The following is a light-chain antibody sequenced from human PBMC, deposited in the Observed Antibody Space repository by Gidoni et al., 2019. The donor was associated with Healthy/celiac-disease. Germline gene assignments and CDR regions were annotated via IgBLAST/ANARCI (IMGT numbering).Light chain of an antibody. CDR2: WAS. CDR1: QSVLYSSNNKNY. V-gene: IGKV4-1*01. Sequence: DIVMTQSTDSLAVSLGERATINCKSSQSVLYSSNNKNYLAWYQQKPGQPPKLLIYWASTRESGVPARFSGSRSGTDFTLTISSLQAEDVAVYYCQQYYSTPYTFGQGTKLEIK. J-gene: IGKJ2*01. CDR3: QQYYSTPYT.